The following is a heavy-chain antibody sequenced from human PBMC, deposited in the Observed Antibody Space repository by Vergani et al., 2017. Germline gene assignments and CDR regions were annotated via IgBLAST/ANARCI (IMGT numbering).Heavy chain of an antibody. D-gene: IGHD2/OR15-2a*01. Sequence: VELLESGGGLAQPGGSLRVFCSASGVRVTTYYMSWVRQAPGKGLEWVSVIKSDGRTSYAESVRGRFTISRDTSRNAVYLQMNILRVEDTGVYYCTRSECIGTTCYGHYFDLWGHGILVTVSS. CDR3: TRSECIGTTCYGHYFDL. CDR2: IKSDGRT. J-gene: IGHJ4*01. V-gene: IGHV3-66*02. CDR1: GVRVTTYY.